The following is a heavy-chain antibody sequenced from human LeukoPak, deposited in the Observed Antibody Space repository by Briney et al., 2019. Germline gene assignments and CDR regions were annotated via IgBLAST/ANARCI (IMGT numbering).Heavy chain of an antibody. V-gene: IGHV3-23*01. CDR2: ISGSGGST. J-gene: IGHJ4*02. D-gene: IGHD2-2*01. Sequence: HPGGSLRLSCAASGFTFSSYAMSWVRQAPGKGLEWVSAISGSGGSTYYADSVKGRFTISRDNSKNTLYLQMNSLRAEDTAVYYCAKIRAGYQHIFDYWGQGTLVTVSS. CDR3: AKIRAGYQHIFDY. CDR1: GFTFSSYA.